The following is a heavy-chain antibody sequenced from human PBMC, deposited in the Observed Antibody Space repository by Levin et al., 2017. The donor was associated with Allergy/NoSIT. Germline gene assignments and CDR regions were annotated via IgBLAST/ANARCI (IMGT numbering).Heavy chain of an antibody. CDR3: AVQRSHGIVDATMGFDY. V-gene: IGHV3-30-3*01. CDR1: GFTFSNYA. Sequence: PGGSLRLSCAASGFTFSNYAMHWVRQAPGKGPEWVAVISYDGSGKYYADSVQGRFTISRDNSKNTLYLQVNSLKPEDTAVYYCAVQRSHGIVDATMGFDYWGQGTLVTVSS. D-gene: IGHD1-26*01. J-gene: IGHJ4*02. CDR2: ISYDGSGK.